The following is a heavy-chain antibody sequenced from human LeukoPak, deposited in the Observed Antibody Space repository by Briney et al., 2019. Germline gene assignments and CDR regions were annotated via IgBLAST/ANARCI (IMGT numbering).Heavy chain of an antibody. CDR3: ARGRDYYGSGAHYYMDV. D-gene: IGHD3-10*01. V-gene: IGHV4-34*01. J-gene: IGHJ6*03. CDR1: GGSFSGYY. Sequence: SETLSLTCAVYGGSFSGYYWSWIRQPPGKGLEWIGEINHSGSTNYNPSLKSRVTISVDTSKNQFSLKLSSVTAADTAVYYCARGRDYYGSGAHYYMDVWGRGTTVTVSS. CDR2: INHSGST.